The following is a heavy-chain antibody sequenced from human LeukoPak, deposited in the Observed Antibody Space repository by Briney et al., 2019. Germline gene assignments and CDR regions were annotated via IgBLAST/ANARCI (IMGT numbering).Heavy chain of an antibody. D-gene: IGHD6-19*01. CDR2: INSDGSRT. Sequence: GGSLRLSCAASGFTFSSYWMHWVRQAPGKGLVWVSRINSDGSRTSYADSVKGRFTISRDNAKNTLYLQMNSVRAEDTAVYYCAKPISGGLAVTADWFDPWGQGTLVTVSS. CDR3: AKPISGGLAVTADWFDP. CDR1: GFTFSSYW. J-gene: IGHJ5*02. V-gene: IGHV3-74*01.